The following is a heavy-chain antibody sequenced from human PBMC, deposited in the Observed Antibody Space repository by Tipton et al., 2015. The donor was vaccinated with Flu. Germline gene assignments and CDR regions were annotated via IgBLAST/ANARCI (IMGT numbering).Heavy chain of an antibody. CDR2: ISYDGSNK. CDR3: AKDYSSSWVGNDY. D-gene: IGHD6-13*01. J-gene: IGHJ4*02. V-gene: IGHV3-30*18. CDR1: GFTFSGYG. Sequence: CAASGFTFSGYGMHWVRQAPGKGLEWVAVISYDGSNKYYADSVKGRFTISRDNSKNTLYLQMNSLRAEDTAVYYCAKDYSSSWVGNDYWGQGTLVTVSS.